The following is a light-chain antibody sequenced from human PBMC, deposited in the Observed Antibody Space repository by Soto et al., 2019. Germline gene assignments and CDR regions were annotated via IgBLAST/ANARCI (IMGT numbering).Light chain of an antibody. Sequence: DIQLTQSPSALSASVGDRVTITCRASQGISNYLAWYQQKPGKAPKLLIYAASTLQSGVPSRFSGSGAGTDFTLTIASLQPEDVATYFCQKSNSAPVPFGQGTKLEI. CDR2: AAS. CDR3: QKSNSAPVP. J-gene: IGKJ2*01. CDR1: QGISNY. V-gene: IGKV1-27*01.